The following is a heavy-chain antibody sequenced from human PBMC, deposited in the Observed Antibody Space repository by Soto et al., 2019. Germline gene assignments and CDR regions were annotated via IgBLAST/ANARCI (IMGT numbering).Heavy chain of an antibody. CDR2: IWYDGSNK. CDR3: XXXXXXXXXXNLNQRSFDL. CDR1: GFIFNEYG. Sequence: QVQLVESGGGVVQPGRSLRLSCAASGFIFNEYGMHWVRQAPGKGLEWVAVIWYDGSNKYYADSVKGRFTFSRDNSKNTMSLQMXXXXXXXXXXXXXXXXXXXXXXXNLNQRSFDLWGQGTLVTVSS. J-gene: IGHJ4*02. V-gene: IGHV3-33*01.